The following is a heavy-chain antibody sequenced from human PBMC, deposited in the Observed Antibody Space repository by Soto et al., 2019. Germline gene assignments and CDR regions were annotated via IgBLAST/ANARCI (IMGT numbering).Heavy chain of an antibody. CDR1: GYTFTSYY. CDR3: ASKKEGDDSSTEYYYYGMDV. Sequence: GASVKVSCKASGYTFTSYYMHWVRQAPGQGLEWMGIINPSGGSTSYAQKFQGRVTMTRDTSTSTVYMELSSLRSEDTAVYYCASKKEGDDSSTEYYYYGMDVWGQGTTVTVSS. V-gene: IGHV1-46*01. J-gene: IGHJ6*02. CDR2: INPSGGST. D-gene: IGHD3-22*01.